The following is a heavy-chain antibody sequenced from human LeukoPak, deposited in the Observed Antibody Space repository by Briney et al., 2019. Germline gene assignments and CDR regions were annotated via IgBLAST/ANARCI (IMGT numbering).Heavy chain of an antibody. CDR2: ISSSSSYI. CDR1: GFTFSSYS. J-gene: IGHJ5*02. D-gene: IGHD3-10*01. V-gene: IGHV3-21*01. Sequence: GGSLRLSCAASGFTFSSYSMNWVRQAPGKGLEWISSISSSSSYIYYADSVKGRFTIPRDNAKNSLYLQMNSLRAEDTAVYYCARDSVVRGVIIMWPWFDPWGQGTLVTVSS. CDR3: ARDSVVRGVIIMWPWFDP.